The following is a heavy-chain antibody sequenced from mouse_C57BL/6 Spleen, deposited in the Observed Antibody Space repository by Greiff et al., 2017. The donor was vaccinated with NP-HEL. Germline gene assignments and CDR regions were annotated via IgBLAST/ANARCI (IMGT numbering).Heavy chain of an antibody. Sequence: EVKVEESGGGLVQPGGSMKLSCVASGFTFSNYWMNCVRQSPEKGLEWVAQIRLKSDNYATHYAESVKGRFTISRDDSKSSVYLQMNNLRAEDTGIYYCTGGLRNWYFDVWGTGTTVTVSS. V-gene: IGHV6-3*01. J-gene: IGHJ1*03. CDR3: TGGLRNWYFDV. D-gene: IGHD1-1*01. CDR2: IRLKSDNYAT. CDR1: GFTFSNYW.